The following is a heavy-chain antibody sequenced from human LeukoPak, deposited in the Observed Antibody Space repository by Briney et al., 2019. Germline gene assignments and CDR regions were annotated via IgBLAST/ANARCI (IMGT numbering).Heavy chain of an antibody. Sequence: SGGSLRLSCAASGFTFSRYWMSWVRQAPGKGLEWVANIKQDGSEKYYVDSVKGRFTISRDNSKNTLYLQMNSLRAEDTAVYYCARFDSSSCNWGQGTLVTVSS. CDR1: GFTFSRYW. J-gene: IGHJ4*02. CDR2: IKQDGSEK. D-gene: IGHD6-13*01. V-gene: IGHV3-7*01. CDR3: ARFDSSSCN.